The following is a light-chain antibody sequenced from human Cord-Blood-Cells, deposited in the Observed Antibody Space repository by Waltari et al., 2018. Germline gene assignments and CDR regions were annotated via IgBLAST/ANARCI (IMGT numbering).Light chain of an antibody. CDR3: AAWDDSLNGPV. CDR1: SSNIGSNT. V-gene: IGLV1-44*01. J-gene: IGLJ2*01. Sequence: QSVLTQPPSASGTTGQRVTISCSGSSSNIGSNTVNWYQQLPGTAPKLLSYSNNHRPSGVPDRFAGSKSGTSASLAISGLQSEDEADYYCAAWDDSLNGPVFGGGTKLTVL. CDR2: SNN.